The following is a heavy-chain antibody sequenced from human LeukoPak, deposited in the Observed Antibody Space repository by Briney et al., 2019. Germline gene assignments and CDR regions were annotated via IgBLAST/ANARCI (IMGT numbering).Heavy chain of an antibody. Sequence: GSSVKVSCKASGGTFSSYAISWVRQAPGQGLEWMGGIIPIFGTANYAQKFQGRVTITADESTSTAYMELSSLRSEDTAVYYCARDDERVTMMTFDYWGQGTLVTVSS. D-gene: IGHD3-22*01. CDR2: IIPIFGTA. CDR1: GGTFSSYA. J-gene: IGHJ4*02. CDR3: ARDDERVTMMTFDY. V-gene: IGHV1-69*01.